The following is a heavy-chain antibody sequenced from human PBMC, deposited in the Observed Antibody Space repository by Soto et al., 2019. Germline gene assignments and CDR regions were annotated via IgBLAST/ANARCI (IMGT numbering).Heavy chain of an antibody. J-gene: IGHJ6*02. CDR3: ARDYCSSTSCSNYYYYCMDV. CDR2: ISAYNGNT. V-gene: IGHV1-18*04. CDR1: GYTFTSYG. Sequence: ASVKVSCKASGYTFTSYGISWVRQAPGQGLEWMGWISAYNGNTNYAQKLQGRVTMTTDTSTSTAYMELRSLRSDDTAVYYCARDYCSSTSCSNYYYYCMDVWGQGTTVTVSS. D-gene: IGHD2-2*01.